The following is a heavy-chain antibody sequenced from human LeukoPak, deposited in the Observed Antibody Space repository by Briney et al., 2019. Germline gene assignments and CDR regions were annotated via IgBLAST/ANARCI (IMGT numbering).Heavy chain of an antibody. CDR2: IYYSGST. D-gene: IGHD1-14*01. CDR3: ARQTGYENYYYYGMDV. V-gene: IGHV4-39*01. J-gene: IGHJ6*02. CDR1: GGSISSSSYY. Sequence: SETLSLTCTVSGGSISSSSYYWGWIRQPPGKGLEWIGSIYYSGSTYYNPSLKSRVTISVDTSKNQFSLRLTAVTAADTAVYYCARQTGYENYYYYGMDVWGQGTTVTVSS.